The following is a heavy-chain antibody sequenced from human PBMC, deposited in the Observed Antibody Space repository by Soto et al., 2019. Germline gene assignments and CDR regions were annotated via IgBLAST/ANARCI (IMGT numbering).Heavy chain of an antibody. CDR2: ITPILGAT. J-gene: IGHJ6*02. CDR3: ARNGDLSYYFTGMDV. Sequence: QVQLVHSGAEVKKSGSSVKVSCRTSGGTFSKYAISWVRQVHGAGIEWMGGITPILGATQYAQKFQGRLTITADASTTAAYMELSSLRPEDTAVYYCARNGDLSYYFTGMDVWGQGTTVTVAS. CDR1: GGTFSKYA. D-gene: IGHD1-1*01. V-gene: IGHV1-69*01.